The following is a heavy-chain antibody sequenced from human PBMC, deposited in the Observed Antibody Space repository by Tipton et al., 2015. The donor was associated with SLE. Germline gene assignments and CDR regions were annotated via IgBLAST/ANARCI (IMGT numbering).Heavy chain of an antibody. J-gene: IGHJ3*02. Sequence: TLSLTCTVSGGSVSSGNYYWSWIRQPPGKGLEWIGEINHSGSTNYNPSLKSRVTISVDTSKNQFSLKLSSVTAADTAVYYCARTRYGVNGAFDIWGQGTMVTVSS. CDR2: INHSGST. CDR3: ARTRYGVNGAFDI. CDR1: GGSVSSGNYY. D-gene: IGHD4-17*01. V-gene: IGHV4-30-4*08.